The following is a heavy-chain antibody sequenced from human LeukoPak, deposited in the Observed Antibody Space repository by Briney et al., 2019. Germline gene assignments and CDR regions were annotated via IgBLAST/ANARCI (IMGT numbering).Heavy chain of an antibody. V-gene: IGHV3-15*01. CDR2: IKSKTDGGTT. CDR1: GFTFSNAW. D-gene: IGHD3-22*01. CDR3: TTAPYYYDSSGYPPGNY. J-gene: IGHJ4*02. Sequence: GGSLRLSCAASGFTFSNAWMSWVRQAPGKGLEWVGRIKSKTDGGTTDYAAPVKGTFTISRDDSKNTLYLQMNSLKTEDTAVYYCTTAPYYYDSSGYPPGNYWGQGTLVTVSS.